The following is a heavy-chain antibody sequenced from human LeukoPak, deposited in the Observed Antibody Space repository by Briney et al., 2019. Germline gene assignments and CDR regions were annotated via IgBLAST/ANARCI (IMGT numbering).Heavy chain of an antibody. D-gene: IGHD5-24*01. CDR3: ARDWVLRDGYPEGFDY. Sequence: GASVKVSCKASGGTFSSYAISWVRQAPGQGREWMGRIIPILGIASYAQKFQGRVTITADKSTSTAYMELSSLRSEDTAVYYCARDWVLRDGYPEGFDYWGQGTLVTVSS. CDR1: GGTFSSYA. J-gene: IGHJ4*02. CDR2: IIPILGIA. V-gene: IGHV1-69*04.